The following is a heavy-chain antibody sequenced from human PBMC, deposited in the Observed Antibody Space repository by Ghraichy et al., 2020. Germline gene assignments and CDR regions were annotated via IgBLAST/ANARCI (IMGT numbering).Heavy chain of an antibody. CDR2: ISAYNGNT. CDR1: GYTFTSYG. Sequence: ASVKVSCKASGYTFTSYGISWVRQAPGQGLEWMGWISAYNGNTNYAQKLQGRVTMTTDTSTSTAYMELRSLRSDDTAVYYCARVLGIAVAGFGAFDIWGQGTMVTVSS. CDR3: ARVLGIAVAGFGAFDI. V-gene: IGHV1-18*04. J-gene: IGHJ3*02. D-gene: IGHD6-19*01.